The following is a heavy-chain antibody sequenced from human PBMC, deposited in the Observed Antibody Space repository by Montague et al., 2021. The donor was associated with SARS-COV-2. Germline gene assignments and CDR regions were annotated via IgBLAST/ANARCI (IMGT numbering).Heavy chain of an antibody. CDR1: GDSINSDH. CDR3: AREYRIELWQTNWYFGL. J-gene: IGHJ2*01. V-gene: IGHV4-59*01. CDR2: IYHSGNT. Sequence: SETLSLTCAVSGDSINSDHWWSWVRQPPGKGLEWIGYIYHSGNTKYNPSLKSRVSISVDTSKNQFSLRLSSVTAADTAVYYCAREYRIELWQTNWYFGLWGRGTLVTVSS. D-gene: IGHD3-16*01.